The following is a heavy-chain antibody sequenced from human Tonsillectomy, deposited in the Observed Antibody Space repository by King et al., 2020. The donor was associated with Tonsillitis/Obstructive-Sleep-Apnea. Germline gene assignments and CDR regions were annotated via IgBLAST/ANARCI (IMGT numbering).Heavy chain of an antibody. CDR1: GFTFSSYS. J-gene: IGHJ5*02. V-gene: IGHV3-21*01. CDR2: ISSSSSYI. CDR3: ARDGGRYCSRTSCYLGNWFDP. D-gene: IGHD2-2*01. Sequence: VQLVESGGGLVKPGGSLRLSCAASGFTFSSYSMNWVRQAPGKGLEWVSSISSSSSYIYYADSVKGRFTISRDNAKNSLYLQMNSLRAEDTAVYYCARDGGRYCSRTSCYLGNWFDPWGQGTLVTVSS.